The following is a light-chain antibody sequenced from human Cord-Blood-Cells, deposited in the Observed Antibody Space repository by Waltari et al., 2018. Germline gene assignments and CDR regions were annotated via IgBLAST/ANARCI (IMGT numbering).Light chain of an antibody. CDR1: SSDVGGYNY. CDR3: SSYTSSSTWV. J-gene: IGLJ3*02. Sequence: QSALTQPASVSGSPGQSLTISCTGTSSDVGGYNYVSWYQQHTGKAPKPMIYDVSKRRSGVSNRFSGSKSGNTASLTISGLQAEDEADYYCSSYTSSSTWVFGGGTKLTVL. V-gene: IGLV2-14*01. CDR2: DVS.